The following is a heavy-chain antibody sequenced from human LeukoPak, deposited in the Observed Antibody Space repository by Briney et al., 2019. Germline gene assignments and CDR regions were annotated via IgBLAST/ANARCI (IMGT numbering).Heavy chain of an antibody. V-gene: IGHV4-59*01. CDR3: ARSRDCSGGSCYSAAFDI. D-gene: IGHD2-15*01. CDR2: IYYSGST. Sequence: PSETLSLTCTVSGGSISSYYWSWIRQPPGKGLEWIGYIYYSGSTNYNPSLKSRVTISVDTSKNQFSLKLSSVTAADTAVYYCARSRDCSGGSCYSAAFDIWGQGTMVTVSS. J-gene: IGHJ3*02. CDR1: GGSISSYY.